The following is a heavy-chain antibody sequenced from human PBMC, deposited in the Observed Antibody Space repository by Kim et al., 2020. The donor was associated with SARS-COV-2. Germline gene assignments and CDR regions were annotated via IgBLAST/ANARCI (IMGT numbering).Heavy chain of an antibody. CDR1: GYIFTRFS. J-gene: IGHJ5*01. CDR2: ISGFNGKT. D-gene: IGHD6-6*01. Sequence: ASVKVSCKASGYIFTRFSISWVRQAPGQGLEWMGWISGFNGKTYYPKKFQGRMTMSIDTSRSTAYLDLGSLASDDTAVYYCARHSLSSIAAPVGHSGWFGPWGQGTVVTVSS. V-gene: IGHV1-18*01. CDR3: ARHSLSSIAAPVGHSGWFGP.